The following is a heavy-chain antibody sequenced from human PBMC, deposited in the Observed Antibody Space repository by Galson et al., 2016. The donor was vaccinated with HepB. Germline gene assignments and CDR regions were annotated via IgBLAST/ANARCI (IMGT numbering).Heavy chain of an antibody. J-gene: IGHJ6*02. D-gene: IGHD2-2*01. CDR1: GGSIGSGDFY. CDR3: ARGSKMPSTNYYYYGLDV. Sequence: TLSLTCTVSGGSIGSGDFYWNWIRQLPGQGLEWIGYIYYSGSTYYNPSLKSRVTISFDTSPNQISLNLPSVTAADTAVYYCARGSKMPSTNYYYYGLDVWGHGTAGTVSS. CDR2: IYYSGST. V-gene: IGHV4-31*03.